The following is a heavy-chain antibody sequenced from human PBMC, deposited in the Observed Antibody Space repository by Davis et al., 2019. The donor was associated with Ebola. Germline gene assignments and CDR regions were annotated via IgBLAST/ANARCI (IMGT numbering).Heavy chain of an antibody. CDR2: IRGSGGST. CDR3: AKGDVVNP. D-gene: IGHD2-21*01. Sequence: GESLKISCAASGFTFSSYAMSWVRQAPGKGLEWVSAIRGSGGSTYYADSVKGRFTITRDNSKNTLYLQMNSLRAEDTAVYYCAKGDVVNPWGQGTLVTVSS. CDR1: GFTFSSYA. J-gene: IGHJ5*02. V-gene: IGHV3-23*01.